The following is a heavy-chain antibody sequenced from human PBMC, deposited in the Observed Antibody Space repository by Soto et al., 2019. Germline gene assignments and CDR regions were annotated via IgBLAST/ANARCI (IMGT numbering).Heavy chain of an antibody. CDR1: GFTFSNYA. D-gene: IGHD2-2*01. CDR3: QGVLVVPAPTLTMDV. J-gene: IGHJ6*02. Sequence: LRLSCAASGFTFSNYAMTWVRQAPGKGLECVSAIHGSGGRTYYTDSVKGRFTISRDKAKNSVFLQLNSLRAADTAVYYCQGVLVVPAPTLTMDVWGQGTTVTVSS. CDR2: IHGSGGRT. V-gene: IGHV3-23*01.